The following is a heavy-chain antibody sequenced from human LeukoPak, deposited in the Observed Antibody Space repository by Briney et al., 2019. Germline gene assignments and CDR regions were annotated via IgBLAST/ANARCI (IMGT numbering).Heavy chain of an antibody. CDR2: IYYSGST. D-gene: IGHD4-11*01. CDR3: ARDPGDYSNY. J-gene: IGHJ4*02. Sequence: SETLSLTCTVSGGSISSSSYYWGWIRQPPGKGLEWIGSIYYSGSTYYNPSLKSRVTISVDTSKYQFSPKLSSVTAADTAVYYCARDPGDYSNYWGQGTLVTVSS. CDR1: GGSISSSSYY. V-gene: IGHV4-39*07.